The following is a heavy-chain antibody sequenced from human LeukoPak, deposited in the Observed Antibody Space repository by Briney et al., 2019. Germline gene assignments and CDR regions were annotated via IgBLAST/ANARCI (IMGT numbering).Heavy chain of an antibody. CDR2: IHYSGNT. V-gene: IGHV4-59*01. Sequence: PSETLSLTCTVSGGSISTYYWTWIRQPPAKGMEWIGYIHYSGNTNYNPSLKSRVTISLDTSKNQFYLKLMSVTDADMAVYDSARDRLGLPPDYWGRGTLVTVSS. J-gene: IGHJ4*02. CDR3: ARDRLGLPPDY. D-gene: IGHD5-18*01. CDR1: GGSISTYY.